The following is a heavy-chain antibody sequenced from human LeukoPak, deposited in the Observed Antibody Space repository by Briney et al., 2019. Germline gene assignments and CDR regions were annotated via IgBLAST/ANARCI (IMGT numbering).Heavy chain of an antibody. CDR3: AKGSGSSCYSPCDY. J-gene: IGHJ4*02. D-gene: IGHD2-15*01. CDR1: GFTFSSYW. Sequence: PGGSLRLSCAASGFTFSSYWMSWVRQAPGKGLEWVANIKQDGSEKYYVDSVKGRFTISRDNAKNSLYLQMDSLRVEDTAVYYCAKGSGSSCYSPCDYWGQGILVTVSS. CDR2: IKQDGSEK. V-gene: IGHV3-7*03.